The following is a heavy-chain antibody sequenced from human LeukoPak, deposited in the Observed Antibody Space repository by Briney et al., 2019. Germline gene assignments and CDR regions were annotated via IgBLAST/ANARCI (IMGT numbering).Heavy chain of an antibody. CDR2: IYYSGST. Sequence: SETLSLTCTGYGGSISSSSYYWGWIRQPPGKGLEWIGSIYYSGSTYYNPSLKSRVTISVDTSKNLFYLKLSSVTAADTAVYCCARHTEYYDILSGGHFDYWGQGTLVTVSS. V-gene: IGHV4-39*01. J-gene: IGHJ4*02. CDR1: GGSISSSSYY. D-gene: IGHD3-9*01. CDR3: ARHTEYYDILSGGHFDY.